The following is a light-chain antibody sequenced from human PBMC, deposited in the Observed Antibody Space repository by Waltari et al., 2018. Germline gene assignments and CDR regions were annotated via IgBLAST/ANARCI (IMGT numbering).Light chain of an antibody. CDR1: HGISANS. CDR2: GAS. Sequence: EIVLTQSPDTLSLSPGARATLSCRASHGISANSLAWYQQKHGQPPRLLIFGASNWAAGVPDRFTGSGSGTDFTLTISGLEPEDFAVYYCQQYGISPFTFGAGTRVEIK. V-gene: IGKV3-20*01. CDR3: QQYGISPFT. J-gene: IGKJ3*01.